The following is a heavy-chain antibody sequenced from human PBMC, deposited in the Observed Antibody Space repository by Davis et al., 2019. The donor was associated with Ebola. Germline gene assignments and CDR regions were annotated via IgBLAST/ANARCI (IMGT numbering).Heavy chain of an antibody. CDR1: GFTFSSFG. V-gene: IGHV3-30*02. CDR3: AVDHIYSFGLCEH. Sequence: GESLKISCAASGFTFSSFGFHWVRQAPGKGLEWVAFVRYDESNKYYEDSVKGRFTISRDKSKKTVFLQMNSLRPEDTATYYCAVDHIYSFGLCEHWGHGTPVTVS. D-gene: IGHD3-22*01. J-gene: IGHJ4*03. CDR2: VRYDESNK.